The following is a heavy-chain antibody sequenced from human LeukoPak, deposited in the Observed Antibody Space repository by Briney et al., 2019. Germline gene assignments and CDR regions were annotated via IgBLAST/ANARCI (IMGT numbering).Heavy chain of an antibody. D-gene: IGHD3-16*01. CDR2: FDPEYGEK. J-gene: IGHJ4*02. V-gene: IGHV1-24*01. CDR1: GDTLSQLT. Sequence: GASVKVSCKISGDTLSQLTIHGVRQAPGEGLEEMGRFDPEYGEKVFAQTFQGRVTMTGDTSTNTAYMELSSLRSEDTAVYYCATGIMITAGFDYWGQGTLVTVSS. CDR3: ATGIMITAGFDY.